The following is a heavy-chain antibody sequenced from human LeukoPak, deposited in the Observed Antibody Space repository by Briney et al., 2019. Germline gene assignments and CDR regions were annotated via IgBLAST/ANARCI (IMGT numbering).Heavy chain of an antibody. J-gene: IGHJ5*02. CDR2: FDAGDGET. V-gene: IGHV1-24*01. Sequence: ASVTVSCKCSGYALTVLSIHWVRQAPGKGLEWMGGFDAGDGETIYAQKFQGRVTMTEDTSTETAYMELSSLRSEDTAVYYCATIAAYNWNSGYWFDPWGQGTLVTVSS. CDR1: GYALTVLS. D-gene: IGHD1/OR15-1a*01. CDR3: ATIAAYNWNSGYWFDP.